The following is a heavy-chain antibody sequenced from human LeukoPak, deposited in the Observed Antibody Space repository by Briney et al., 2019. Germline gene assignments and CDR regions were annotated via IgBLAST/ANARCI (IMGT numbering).Heavy chain of an antibody. V-gene: IGHV1-69*13. CDR1: GGTFSSYA. CDR2: VIPIFGTA. D-gene: IGHD4-23*01. CDR3: ASDPGNSPSYYYYYMDV. J-gene: IGHJ6*03. Sequence: SVKVSCKASGGTFSSYAISWVRQAPGQGLEWMGGVIPIFGTANYAQKFQGRVTITADESTSTAYMELSSLRSEDTAVYYCASDPGNSPSYYYYYMDVWGEGTTVTVSS.